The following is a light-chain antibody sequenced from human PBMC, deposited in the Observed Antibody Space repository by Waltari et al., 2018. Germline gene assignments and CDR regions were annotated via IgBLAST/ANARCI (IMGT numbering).Light chain of an antibody. Sequence: DIQMTQSPSSVSAYVGDRVAITCRASQGISSWLAWYQQKPGKAPELLIYTASTLQSGVPSRFSGSGSGTDFTLTISSLQPEDIATYYCQHTNSFPFTFGQGTKLELK. CDR3: QHTNSFPFT. J-gene: IGKJ2*01. V-gene: IGKV1-12*01. CDR2: TAS. CDR1: QGISSW.